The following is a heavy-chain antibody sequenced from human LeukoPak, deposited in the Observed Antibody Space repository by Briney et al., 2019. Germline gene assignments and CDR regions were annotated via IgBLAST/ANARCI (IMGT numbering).Heavy chain of an antibody. CDR3: ARLRGQGTGYYYYMDV. V-gene: IGHV1-18*01. Sequence: ASVKVSCKASGYTFTSYGINWVRQAPGQGLEWMGWISAYNGNTNYAQKFQGRVTMTTDTSTCTAYMELRSLRSDDTAVYYCARLRGQGTGYYYYMDVWGKGTTVTVSS. CDR1: GYTFTSYG. J-gene: IGHJ6*03. CDR2: ISAYNGNT. D-gene: IGHD1-1*01.